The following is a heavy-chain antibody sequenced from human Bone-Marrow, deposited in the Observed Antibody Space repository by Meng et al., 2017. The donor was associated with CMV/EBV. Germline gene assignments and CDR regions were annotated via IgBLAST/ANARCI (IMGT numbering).Heavy chain of an antibody. CDR2: IIPNSGVT. J-gene: IGHJ4*02. Sequence: ASVKVSCKASGYTFTDYYVHWVRQAPGQRLEWMGWIIPNSGVTDYAQKFQGRVTMTRDTSISTAYMELSRLRSDDTAVYYCARDSITMVRGVSAEDYWGQGTLVTVSS. D-gene: IGHD3-10*01. V-gene: IGHV1-2*02. CDR3: ARDSITMVRGVSAEDY. CDR1: GYTFTDYY.